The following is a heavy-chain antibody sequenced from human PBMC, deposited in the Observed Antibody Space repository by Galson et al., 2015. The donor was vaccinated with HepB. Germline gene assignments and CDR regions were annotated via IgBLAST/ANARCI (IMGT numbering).Heavy chain of an antibody. V-gene: IGHV4-30-2*01. CDR3: ARGGSGSLGGFDY. Sequence: TLSLTCAVSGGSISSGGYSWSWIRQPPGKGLEWIGYIYHSGSTYYNPSLKSRVTISVDRSKNQFSLKLSSVTAADTAVYYCARGGSGSLGGFDYWGQGTLVTVSS. D-gene: IGHD3-10*01. J-gene: IGHJ4*02. CDR2: IYHSGST. CDR1: GGSISSGGYS.